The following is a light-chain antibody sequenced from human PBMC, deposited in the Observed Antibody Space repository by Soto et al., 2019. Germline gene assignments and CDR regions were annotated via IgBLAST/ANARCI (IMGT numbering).Light chain of an antibody. CDR1: SSDVGGYNY. CDR2: EVN. CDR3: SSYAGSSAAVI. V-gene: IGLV2-8*01. Sequence: QSVLTQPPSASGSPGQSVTISCTGTSSDVGGYNYVSWYQQHPGKAPRLMIYEVNKRPSGVPDRFSGSKSGNTASLTVSGLQAEDEADYYCSSYAGSSAAVIFGGGTKLTVL. J-gene: IGLJ2*01.